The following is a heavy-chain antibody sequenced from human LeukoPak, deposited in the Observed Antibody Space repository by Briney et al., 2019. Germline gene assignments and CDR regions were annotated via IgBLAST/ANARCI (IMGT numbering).Heavy chain of an antibody. CDR2: ISYDGSNK. J-gene: IGHJ4*02. D-gene: IGHD3-16*01. Sequence: PGRSLRLSCAASGFTFSSYAMHWVRQAPGKGLEWVAVISYDGSNKYYADSVKGRFTISRDNSKNTLYLQMNSLRAEDTAVYYCAADRGEGWDYFDYWGQGTLVTVSS. CDR3: AADRGEGWDYFDY. V-gene: IGHV3-30-3*01. CDR1: GFTFSSYA.